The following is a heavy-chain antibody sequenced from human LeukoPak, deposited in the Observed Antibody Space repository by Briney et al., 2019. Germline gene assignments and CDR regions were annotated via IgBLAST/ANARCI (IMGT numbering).Heavy chain of an antibody. CDR3: ARLGIGLLDY. J-gene: IGHJ4*02. V-gene: IGHV4-39*01. CDR1: GGSISSSSYY. Sequence: SETLSLTCTGSGGSISSSSYYWGWIRQPPGKGLEWIGSIYYSGSTHYNPSLKSRVTISVDTSKNQFSLKLSSVTAADTAVYYCARLGIGLLDYWGQGTLVTVSS. D-gene: IGHD2-21*02. CDR2: IYYSGST.